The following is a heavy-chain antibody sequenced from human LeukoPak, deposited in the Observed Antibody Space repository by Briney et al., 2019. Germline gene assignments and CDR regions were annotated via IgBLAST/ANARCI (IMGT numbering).Heavy chain of an antibody. V-gene: IGHV4-38-2*02. CDR3: ARDIRGYCSSTSCPPEAFDI. D-gene: IGHD2-2*01. Sequence: SETLSLTCTVSGYSISSGYYWGWIRQPPGKGLEWIGSIYHSGSTYYNPSLKSRVTISVDTSKNQFSLKLSSVTAADTAVYYCARDIRGYCSSTSCPPEAFDIWGQGTMVTVSS. CDR2: IYHSGST. J-gene: IGHJ3*02. CDR1: GYSISSGYY.